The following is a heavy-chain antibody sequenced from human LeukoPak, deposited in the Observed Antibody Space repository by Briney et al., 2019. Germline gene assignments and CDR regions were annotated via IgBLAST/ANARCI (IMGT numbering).Heavy chain of an antibody. CDR3: AREVWRDYYDSSGDFDY. V-gene: IGHV3-21*01. J-gene: IGHJ4*02. Sequence: GGSLRPSCAASGFTFSSYSMNWVRQAPGKGLEWVSSISSSSSYIYYADSVKGRFTISRDNAKNSLYLQMNSLRADDTAVYYCAREVWRDYYDSSGDFDYWGQGTLVTVSS. CDR2: ISSSSSYI. CDR1: GFTFSSYS. D-gene: IGHD3-22*01.